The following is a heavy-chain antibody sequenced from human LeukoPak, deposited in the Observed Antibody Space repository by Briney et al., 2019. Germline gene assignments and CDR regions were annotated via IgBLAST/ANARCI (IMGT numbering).Heavy chain of an antibody. V-gene: IGHV4-38-2*02. CDR3: ARDPYGDYQYYFDY. D-gene: IGHD4-17*01. J-gene: IGHJ4*02. CDR2: IYHSGST. CDR1: GYSISSGYY. Sequence: KPSETLSLTCTVSGYSISSGYYWGWIRQPPGKGLEWIGSIYHSGSTYYNPSLKSRVTISVDTSKNQFSLKLSSVTAADTAIYYCARDPYGDYQYYFDYWGQGTLVTVSS.